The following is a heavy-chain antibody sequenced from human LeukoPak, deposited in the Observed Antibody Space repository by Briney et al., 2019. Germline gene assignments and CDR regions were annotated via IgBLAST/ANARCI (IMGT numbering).Heavy chain of an antibody. D-gene: IGHD1-14*01. J-gene: IGHJ4*02. CDR2: INSDGSST. CDR1: GFTFRSYS. CDR3: ARDRSGTIPIDY. Sequence: PGGSLTLSCAASGFTFRSYSMHWVRQAPGKGLVWVSRINSDGSSTSYADSVKGRFTISRDNAKNTLYLQMNSLRAEDTAVYYCARDRSGTIPIDYWGQGTLVTVSS. V-gene: IGHV3-74*01.